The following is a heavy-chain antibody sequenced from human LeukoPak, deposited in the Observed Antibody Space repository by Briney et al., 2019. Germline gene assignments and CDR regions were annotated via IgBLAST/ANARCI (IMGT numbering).Heavy chain of an antibody. D-gene: IGHD5-24*01. Sequence: GGSLRLSCAASGFTFSTYAMSWVRQAPGKGLEWVSAISGSGGSTYYADSVKGRFTISRDNSKNTLYLQMNSLRAEDTAVYYCARSNKRWLQGLVVAFDIWGQGTMVTVSS. CDR2: ISGSGGST. J-gene: IGHJ3*02. V-gene: IGHV3-23*01. CDR3: ARSNKRWLQGLVVAFDI. CDR1: GFTFSTYA.